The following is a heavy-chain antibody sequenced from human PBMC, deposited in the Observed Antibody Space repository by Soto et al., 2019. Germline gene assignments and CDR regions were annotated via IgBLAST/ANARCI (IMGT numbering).Heavy chain of an antibody. CDR3: ARDLWARTDAFDI. CDR2: IYYSGRT. V-gene: IGHV4-30-4*01. Sequence: QVQLQESGPGLVKPSQTLSLTCTVSGGSISSGDYYWSWIRQPPGKGLEWIGYIYYSGRTYYNPSRKSRVTISLDPSKNQFSLKLSSVTAADTALYYCARDLWARTDAFDIWGQGTMVTVSS. CDR1: GGSISSGDYY. J-gene: IGHJ3*02. D-gene: IGHD7-27*01.